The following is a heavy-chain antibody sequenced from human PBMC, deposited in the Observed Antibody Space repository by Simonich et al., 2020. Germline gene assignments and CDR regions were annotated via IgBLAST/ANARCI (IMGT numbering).Heavy chain of an antibody. CDR1: GYSFTSYW. CDR3: VRPDSGYDYFDY. V-gene: IGHV5-51*03. Sequence: EVQLVQSGAEVKKPGESMKISCKGSGYSFTSYWIGWVRQMPGKGLEWLGSNDPRDSDTSYRPSFQGQVTSSADKSISTAYLQWSSLKASDTAMYYCVRPDSGYDYFDYWGQGTLVTVSS. J-gene: IGHJ4*02. CDR2: NDPRDSDT. D-gene: IGHD5-12*01.